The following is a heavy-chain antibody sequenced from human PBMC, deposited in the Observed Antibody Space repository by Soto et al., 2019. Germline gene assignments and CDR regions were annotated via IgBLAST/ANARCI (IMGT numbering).Heavy chain of an antibody. J-gene: IGHJ3*02. V-gene: IGHV4-31*03. CDR3: ARDLDYGDYLDAFDI. CDR2: IYYSGST. Sequence: SETLSLTCTVSGGPISSGGYYWSWIRQHPGKGLEWIGYIYYSGSTYYNPSLKSRVTISVDTSKNQFSLKLSSVTAADTAVYYCARDLDYGDYLDAFDIWGQGTMVTVSS. D-gene: IGHD4-17*01. CDR1: GGPISSGGYY.